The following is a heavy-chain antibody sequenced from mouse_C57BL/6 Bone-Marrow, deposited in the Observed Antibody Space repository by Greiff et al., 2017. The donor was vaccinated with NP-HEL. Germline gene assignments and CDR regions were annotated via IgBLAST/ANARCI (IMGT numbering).Heavy chain of an antibody. J-gene: IGHJ1*03. V-gene: IGHV1-18*01. CDR1: GYTFTDYN. Sequence: EVQLQQSGPELVKPGASVKIPCKASGYTFTDYNMDWVKQSHGKSLEWVGAINPNNGGTFYNQRFKGRATLTVDKSSSTAYMELRSLTSEDTAVYYCARGDYWYFDVWGTGTTVTVSS. CDR3: ARGDYWYFDV. CDR2: INPNNGGT.